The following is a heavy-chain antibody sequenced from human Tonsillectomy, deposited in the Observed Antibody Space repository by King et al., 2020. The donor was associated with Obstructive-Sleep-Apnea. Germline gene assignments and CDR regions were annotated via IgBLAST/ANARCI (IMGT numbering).Heavy chain of an antibody. V-gene: IGHV3-30*02. CDR3: AKAALLDYLTAEPFDP. J-gene: IGHJ5*02. CDR2: IRYDGSNK. CDR1: GFTFSSYG. Sequence: VQLVESGGGVVQPGRSLRLSCAASGFTFSSYGMHWVRQAPGKGLEWVAFIRYDGSNKYYADSVKGRFTISRDNSKNTLYLQMNSLRAEDTAVYYCAKAALLDYLTAEPFDPWGQGTLVTVSS. D-gene: IGHD3-9*01.